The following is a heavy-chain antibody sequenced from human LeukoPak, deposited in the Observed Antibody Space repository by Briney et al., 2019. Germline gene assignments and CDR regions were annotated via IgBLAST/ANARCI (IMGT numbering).Heavy chain of an antibody. Sequence: KTGGSLRLSCAASGFIFTDYYMTWIRQTPGKGLEWLSYISGSGSSVYYADSARGRFTISRDNAKKALYLQMNNLRVDDTAVYYCARGDNVYFWGQGVLVTVSS. CDR1: GFIFTDYY. CDR3: ARGDNVYF. V-gene: IGHV3-11*01. CDR2: ISGSGSSV. J-gene: IGHJ4*02. D-gene: IGHD3-16*01.